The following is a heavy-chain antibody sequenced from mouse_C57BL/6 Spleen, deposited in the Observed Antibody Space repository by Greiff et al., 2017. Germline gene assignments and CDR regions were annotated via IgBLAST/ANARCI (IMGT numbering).Heavy chain of an antibody. Sequence: QVQLQQPGAELVKPGASVKMSCKASGYTFTSYWITWVKQRPGQGLEWIGDIYPGSGSTNYNEKFKSKATLTVDTSSSTAYMQLSSLTSEDSAVYYWARSPGYYGTPFAYWGQGTLVTVSA. CDR1: GYTFTSYW. D-gene: IGHD1-1*01. V-gene: IGHV1-55*01. J-gene: IGHJ3*01. CDR2: IYPGSGST. CDR3: ARSPGYYGTPFAY.